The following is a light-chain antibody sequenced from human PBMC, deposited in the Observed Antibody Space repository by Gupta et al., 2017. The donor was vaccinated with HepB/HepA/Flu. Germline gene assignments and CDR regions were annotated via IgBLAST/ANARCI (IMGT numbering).Light chain of an antibody. J-gene: IGKJ1*01. V-gene: IGKV1-5*03. CDR2: KAS. CDR3: QQYNDYSWT. Sequence: DIQMTQSPSTLSASAGDRVTITCRATQSISSWLAWYQQKPGKAPKVVIYKASNLESGVPSRFSGSGSGTEFTLTISSLQPDDFATYYCQQYNDYSWTFGQGTKVEI. CDR1: QSISSW.